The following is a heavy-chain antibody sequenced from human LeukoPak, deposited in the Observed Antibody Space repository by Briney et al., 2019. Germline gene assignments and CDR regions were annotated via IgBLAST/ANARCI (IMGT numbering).Heavy chain of an antibody. J-gene: IGHJ6*02. CDR1: GGSFSGYY. V-gene: IGHV4-34*01. CDR2: INHSGST. CDR3: ASRIAAAGPIRYYYYGMDV. D-gene: IGHD6-13*01. Sequence: TPSETLSLTCAVYGGSFSGYYWSWIRQPPGKGLEWIGEINHSGSTNYNPSLKSRVTISVDTSKNKFSLKVSSVTAADTAVYYSASRIAAAGPIRYYYYGMDVWGQGTTVTVSS.